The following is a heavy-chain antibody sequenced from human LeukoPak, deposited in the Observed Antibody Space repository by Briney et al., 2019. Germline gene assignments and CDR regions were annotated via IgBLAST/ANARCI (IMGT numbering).Heavy chain of an antibody. J-gene: IGHJ1*01. CDR2: ISGDGDNT. CDR3: AKDPTYYYDSSGFCEH. Sequence: PGGSLRLSCAASGFTFDDYAMHWVRQAPGKGLEWVSLISGDGDNTYYADSVKGRFTISRDNSKNSLYLQMNSLRTEDTALYYRAKDPTYYYDSSGFCEHWGQGTLVTVSS. D-gene: IGHD3-22*01. CDR1: GFTFDDYA. V-gene: IGHV3-43*02.